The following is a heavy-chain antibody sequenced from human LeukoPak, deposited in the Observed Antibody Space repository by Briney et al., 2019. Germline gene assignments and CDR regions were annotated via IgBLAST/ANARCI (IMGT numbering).Heavy chain of an antibody. J-gene: IGHJ4*02. D-gene: IGHD2-2*01. CDR1: GFTFSSYG. CDR3: ARDIVVVPAASGPGY. CDR2: IRYDGSNK. Sequence: GGSLRLSCAASGFTFSSYGMHWVRQAPGKGLEWVAFIRYDGSNKYYADSVKGRFAISRDNSKNTLYLQMNSLRAEDTAVYYCARDIVVVPAASGPGYWGQGTLVTVSS. V-gene: IGHV3-30*02.